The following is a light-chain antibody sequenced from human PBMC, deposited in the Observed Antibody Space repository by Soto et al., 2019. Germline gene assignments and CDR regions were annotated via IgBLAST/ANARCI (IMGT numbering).Light chain of an antibody. CDR1: QSIRNS. CDR2: AAS. V-gene: IGKV1-27*01. J-gene: IGKJ1*01. Sequence: DIQMTQSPSTLSASTGDRVTITCRASQSIRNSLAWYQQKPGKVPKLLIYAASTLQSGVPSRFSGSGSGTDFTLTISSLQPEDVATYYCQQSNSAPQTFGQGTKVDIK. CDR3: QQSNSAPQT.